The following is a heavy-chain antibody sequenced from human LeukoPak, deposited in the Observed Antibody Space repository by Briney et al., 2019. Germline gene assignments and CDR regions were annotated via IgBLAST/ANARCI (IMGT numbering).Heavy chain of an antibody. V-gene: IGHV4-31*03. J-gene: IGHJ4*02. D-gene: IGHD4-17*01. CDR1: GGSISSGGYY. CDR3: ASTRETGYGDHPPGFDY. CDR2: IYYSGST. Sequence: PSQTLSLTCTVSGGSISSGGYYWSWIRQHPRKGLEWIGYIYYSGSTYYNPSLKSRVTISVDTSKNQFSLKLSSVTAADTAVYYCASTRETGYGDHPPGFDYWGQGTLVTVSS.